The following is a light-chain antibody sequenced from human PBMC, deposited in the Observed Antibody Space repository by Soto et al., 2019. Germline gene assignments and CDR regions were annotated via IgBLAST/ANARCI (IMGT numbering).Light chain of an antibody. CDR3: CSFAGPQSFEV. J-gene: IGLJ1*01. CDR1: SSDIGGYTY. Sequence: QSVLTQPRSVSGSPGQSVTISRTGTSSDIGGYTYVSWYQQHPGKAPKVIIYDVSERPSGVPDRFSGSKSGNTASLTISGLQPEDEADYYCCSFAGPQSFEVFGEGTKVTVL. CDR2: DVS. V-gene: IGLV2-11*01.